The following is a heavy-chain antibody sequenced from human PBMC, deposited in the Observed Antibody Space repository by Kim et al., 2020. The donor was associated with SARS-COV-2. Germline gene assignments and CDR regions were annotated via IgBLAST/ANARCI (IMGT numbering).Heavy chain of an antibody. J-gene: IGHJ6*01. D-gene: IGHD2-15*01. V-gene: IGHV4-39*01. CDR1: GGSIRSTTHY. CDR2: INYGGTT. Sequence: SETLSLTCTVSGGSIRSTTHYWGWIRQPPGKGLEWIGSINYGGTTYYNPSLKSRVTISVDTSKNQFSLKVRSVTAADAAIYYCARHEDLDYYGLHVWGQGTTVTVSS. CDR3: ARHEDLDYYGLHV.